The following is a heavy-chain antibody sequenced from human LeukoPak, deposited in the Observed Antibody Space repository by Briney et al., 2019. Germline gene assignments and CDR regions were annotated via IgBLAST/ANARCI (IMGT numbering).Heavy chain of an antibody. CDR1: GFTFSSYG. D-gene: IGHD6-19*01. J-gene: IGHJ4*02. V-gene: IGHV3-30*03. CDR2: ISYDGSNK. Sequence: GGSLRLSCAASGFTFSSYGMHWVRQAPGKGLEWVAVISYDGSNKYYADSVKGRFTISRDNSKNTLYLQMNSLRAEDTAVYYCARDDAGSGWYQYFDYWGQGTLVTVSS. CDR3: ARDDAGSGWYQYFDY.